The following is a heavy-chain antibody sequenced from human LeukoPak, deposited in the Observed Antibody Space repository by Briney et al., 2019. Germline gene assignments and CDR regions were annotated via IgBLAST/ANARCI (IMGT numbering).Heavy chain of an antibody. CDR3: AKDGGRGSYFDY. CDR1: GFTFDDYA. D-gene: IGHD1-26*01. V-gene: IGHV3-43*02. CDR2: ISGDGGST. Sequence: GGSLRLSCAASGFTFDDYAMHWVRQAPGKGLEWVSLISGDGGSTYYADSVKGRFTISRDNSKNSLYLQMNRLRTEDTALYYCAKDGGRGSYFDYWGQGTLVTVSS. J-gene: IGHJ4*02.